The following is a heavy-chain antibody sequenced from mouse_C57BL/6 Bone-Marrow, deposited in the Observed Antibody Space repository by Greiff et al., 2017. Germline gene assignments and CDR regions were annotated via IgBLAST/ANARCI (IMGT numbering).Heavy chain of an antibody. J-gene: IGHJ4*01. CDR3: ARLNYGNAMDY. CDR2: ISNFAYSI. D-gene: IGHD1-1*01. CDR1: GFTFSDYG. Sequence: EVMLVESGGGLVQPGGSLKLSCAASGFTFSDYGMAWVRQAPRKGPEWVAFISNFAYSIYYADTVTGRFTISRENAKNTLYLEMSSLRSEDTAMYYCARLNYGNAMDYWGQGTSVTVSS. V-gene: IGHV5-15*01.